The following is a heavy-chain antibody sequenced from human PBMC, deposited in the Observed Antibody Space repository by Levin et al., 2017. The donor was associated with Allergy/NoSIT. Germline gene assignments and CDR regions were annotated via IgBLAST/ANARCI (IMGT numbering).Heavy chain of an antibody. CDR2: ISWNSGSI. Sequence: GGSLRLSCAASGFTFDDYAMHWVRQAPGKGLEWVSGISWNSGSIGYADSVKGRFTISRDNAKNSLYLQMNSLRAEDTALYYCAKDISPRFLEIMDVWGQGTTVTVSS. CDR3: AKDISPRFLEIMDV. CDR1: GFTFDDYA. J-gene: IGHJ6*02. V-gene: IGHV3-9*01. D-gene: IGHD3-3*01.